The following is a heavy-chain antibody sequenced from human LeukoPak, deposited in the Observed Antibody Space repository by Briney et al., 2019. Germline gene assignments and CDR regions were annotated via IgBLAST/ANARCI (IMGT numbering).Heavy chain of an antibody. CDR1: GFNFSTHA. V-gene: IGHV3-23*01. J-gene: IGHJ4*02. D-gene: IGHD5-18*01. CDR3: ARGAGYSYGYPLLYYFDY. CDR2: ISGSGSGT. Sequence: GGSLRLSCAAAGFNFSTHAMSWVRQAPGKGLEWVSTISGSGSGTYYADSVKGRFTISRDNSKNTLYVEMNSLRAEDTAVYYCARGAGYSYGYPLLYYFDYWGQGTLVTVSS.